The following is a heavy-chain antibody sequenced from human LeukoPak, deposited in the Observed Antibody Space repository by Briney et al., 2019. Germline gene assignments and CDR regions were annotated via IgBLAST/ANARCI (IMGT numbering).Heavy chain of an antibody. V-gene: IGHV4-34*01. Sequence: SETLSLTCAVYGGSFSGYYWSWIRQPPGKGLEWIGEINHIGSTNYNPSLKSRVTISVDTSKNQFSLKLSSVTAADTAVYYCARTTAVDIVLMAYAPYYYYMDVWGKGNTVTVSS. D-gene: IGHD2-8*01. J-gene: IGHJ6*03. CDR2: INHIGST. CDR1: GGSFSGYY. CDR3: ARTTAVDIVLMAYAPYYYYMDV.